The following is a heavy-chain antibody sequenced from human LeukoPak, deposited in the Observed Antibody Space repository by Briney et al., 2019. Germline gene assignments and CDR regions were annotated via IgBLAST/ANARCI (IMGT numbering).Heavy chain of an antibody. Sequence: ASVKVSCKVSGYTLTELSMHWVRQAPGKGLEWMGGFDPEDGETIYAQKFQGRVTMTEDTSTDTAYMELSSLRSEDTAVYYCFLGYCSGGSCLTDAFDIWGQGTMVTVSS. J-gene: IGHJ3*02. CDR3: FLGYCSGGSCLTDAFDI. D-gene: IGHD2-15*01. CDR1: GYTLTELS. CDR2: FDPEDGET. V-gene: IGHV1-24*01.